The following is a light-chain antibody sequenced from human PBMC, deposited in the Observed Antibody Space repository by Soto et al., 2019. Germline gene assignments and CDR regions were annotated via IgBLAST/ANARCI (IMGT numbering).Light chain of an antibody. J-gene: IGKJ4*01. Sequence: DLVMTQSPLSLPVTPGEPASISCRSSQSLLHSNGYDYLDWYLQKPGQSPQLLIYLGSNRASGVPARFSGSGSGTDFTLKISRVEADDVGVYYCMQALQTPGTFGGGTKVEIK. CDR1: QSLLHSNGYDY. CDR3: MQALQTPGT. V-gene: IGKV2-28*01. CDR2: LGS.